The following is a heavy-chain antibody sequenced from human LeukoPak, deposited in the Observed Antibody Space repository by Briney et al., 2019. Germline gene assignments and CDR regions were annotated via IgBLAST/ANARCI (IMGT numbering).Heavy chain of an antibody. V-gene: IGHV3-13*01. CDR1: GFPFIAYD. CDR3: VRGALPGDNWYFDL. CDR2: FGSAGDT. Sequence: GGSLRLSCATSGFPFIAYDMHWVRQAPGKGLEWVSAFGSAGDTYYPGAVKGRFIISRDYATNSLFLQMNSLRAGDTAVYFCVRGALPGDNWYFDLWGRGTLVIVSS. J-gene: IGHJ2*01.